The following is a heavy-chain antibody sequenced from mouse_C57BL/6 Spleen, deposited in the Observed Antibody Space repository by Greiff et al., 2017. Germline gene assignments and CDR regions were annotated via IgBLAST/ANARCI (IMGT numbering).Heavy chain of an antibody. CDR1: GFTFSDYG. V-gene: IGHV5-17*01. J-gene: IGHJ3*01. D-gene: IGHD2-5*01. CDR3: ARDYSNPFAY. Sequence: EVQVVESGGGLVKPGGSLKLSCAASGFTFSDYGMHWVRQAPEKGLEWVAYISSGSSTIYYADTVKGRFTISRDNAKNTLFLRMTSLRSEDTAMYYCARDYSNPFAYWGQGTLVTVAA. CDR2: ISSGSSTI.